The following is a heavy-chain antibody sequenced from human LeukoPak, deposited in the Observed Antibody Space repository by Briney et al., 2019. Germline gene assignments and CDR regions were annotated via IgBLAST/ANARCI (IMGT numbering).Heavy chain of an antibody. D-gene: IGHD3-22*01. J-gene: IGHJ4*02. V-gene: IGHV3-30*18. Sequence: GGSLRLSCAASGFTFSSYGMHWVRQAPGKGLEWVAVISYDGSNKYYADSVKGRFTISRDNSKNTLYLQMNSLRAEDTAVYYCAKQSPAYYYDSEYYFDYWGQGTLVTVSS. CDR3: AKQSPAYYYDSEYYFDY. CDR1: GFTFSSYG. CDR2: ISYDGSNK.